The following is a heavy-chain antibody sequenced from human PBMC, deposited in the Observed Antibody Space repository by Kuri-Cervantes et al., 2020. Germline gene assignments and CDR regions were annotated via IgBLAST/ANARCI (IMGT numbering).Heavy chain of an antibody. V-gene: IGHV3-74*01. J-gene: IGHJ3*01. Sequence: GGSLRLSCAASGFTFSSYWMHWVRQAPGKGLVWVSRINSDGSSTSYADSVKGRFTISRDNSKNTVYLHMSSLRAEETAIYYCAKGSYGDYVGGAFDVWGQGTMVTVSS. CDR1: GFTFSSYW. D-gene: IGHD4-17*01. CDR3: AKGSYGDYVGGAFDV. CDR2: INSDGSST.